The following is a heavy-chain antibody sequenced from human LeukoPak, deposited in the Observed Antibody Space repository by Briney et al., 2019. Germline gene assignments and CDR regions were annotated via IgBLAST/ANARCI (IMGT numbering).Heavy chain of an antibody. D-gene: IGHD6-13*01. CDR3: AKDDSTSWYYFDY. V-gene: IGHV3-30*02. J-gene: IGHJ4*02. CDR1: RFTFSSYG. CDR2: IRYDGSNQ. Sequence: SGGSLRLSCAASRFTFSSYGMHWVRQAPGKGLQWVAYIRYDGSNQYYADSAKGRFTISRGNSKNTLYLQMNSLRSEDTAVYYCAKDDSTSWYYFDYWGQGTLVTVSS.